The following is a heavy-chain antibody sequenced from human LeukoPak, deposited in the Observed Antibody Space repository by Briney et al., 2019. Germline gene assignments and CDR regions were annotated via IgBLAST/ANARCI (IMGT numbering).Heavy chain of an antibody. CDR2: INHSAST. V-gene: IGHV4-34*01. CDR3: ARSGGNRPYWYFDL. Sequence: INHSASTNYNPSLKSRVTISVETSKNQFSLKLSSVTAADTAVYYCARSGGNRPYWYFDLWGRGTLVTVSS. D-gene: IGHD4-23*01. J-gene: IGHJ2*01.